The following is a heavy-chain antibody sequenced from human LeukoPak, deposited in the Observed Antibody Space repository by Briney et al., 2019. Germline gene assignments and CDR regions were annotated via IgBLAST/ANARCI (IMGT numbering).Heavy chain of an antibody. D-gene: IGHD3-9*01. J-gene: IGHJ4*02. CDR1: GFTVSSNY. Sequence: GGSLRLSCAASGFTVSSNYMSWVRQAPGKGLEWVSVIYSGGSTYYADSVKGRFTISRDNSKNTLYLQMNSLRAEDTAIYYCAKDLTGYYKPHDCWGQGTLVTVSS. CDR3: AKDLTGYYKPHDC. V-gene: IGHV3-53*01. CDR2: IYSGGST.